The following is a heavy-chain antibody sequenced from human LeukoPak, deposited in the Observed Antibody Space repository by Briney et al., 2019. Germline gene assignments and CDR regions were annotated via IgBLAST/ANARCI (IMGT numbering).Heavy chain of an antibody. CDR1: GGSISSSSYY. D-gene: IGHD2-2*01. V-gene: IGHV4-39*07. CDR2: IYHSGST. J-gene: IGHJ4*02. CDR3: ARDQHCSSTSCYDY. Sequence: SETLSLTCTVSGGSISSSSYYWGWIRQPPGKGLEWIGEIYHSGSTNYNPSLKSRVTISVDKSKNQFSLKLSSATAADTAVYYCARDQHCSSTSCYDYWGQGTLVTVSS.